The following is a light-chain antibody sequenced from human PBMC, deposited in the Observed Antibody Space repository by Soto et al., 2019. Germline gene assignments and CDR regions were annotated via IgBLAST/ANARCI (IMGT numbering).Light chain of an antibody. CDR2: DVS. V-gene: IGKV1-17*01. CDR3: QQYNNWPPLT. J-gene: IGKJ5*01. Sequence: DIQMTQSPSSLSASVGDRVTISCRASQTISTYLHWYQHKPGRAPRLLISDVSTLQSGVPGRFRCRGSETEFTLTISRLQSEDFSVYYCQQYNNWPPLTLGQGTRLDIK. CDR1: QTISTY.